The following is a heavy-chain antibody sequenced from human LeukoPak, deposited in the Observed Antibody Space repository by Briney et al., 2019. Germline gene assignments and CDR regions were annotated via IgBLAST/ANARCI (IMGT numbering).Heavy chain of an antibody. CDR3: AKGGHCSSTSCSLGDFDY. J-gene: IGHJ4*02. CDR1: GFTFSSYG. CDR2: IWYDGSNK. D-gene: IGHD2-2*01. V-gene: IGHV3-33*06. Sequence: GGSQRLSCAASGFTFSSYGMHWVRQAPGKGLEWVAVIWYDGSNKYYADSVKGRFTISRDNSKNTLYLQMNSLRAEDTAVYYCAKGGHCSSTSCSLGDFDYWGQGTLVTVSS.